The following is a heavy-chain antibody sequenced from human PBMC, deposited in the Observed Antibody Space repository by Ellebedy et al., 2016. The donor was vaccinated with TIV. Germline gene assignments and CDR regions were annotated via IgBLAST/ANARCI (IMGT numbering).Heavy chain of an antibody. CDR2: INRSGTT. V-gene: IGHV4-34*01. D-gene: IGHD3-10*01. CDR3: VRGRRGFELYYDYYGMDV. CDR1: GGSFSGYF. J-gene: IGHJ6*02. Sequence: PGGSLRLSCAVYGGSFSGYFWGWIRQPPGKGLEWIGEINRSGTTNYNPSLMSRVAVSVDTSKNQFSLNVSSVTAADTAVYYCVRGRRGFELYYDYYGMDVWGQGTTVTVSS.